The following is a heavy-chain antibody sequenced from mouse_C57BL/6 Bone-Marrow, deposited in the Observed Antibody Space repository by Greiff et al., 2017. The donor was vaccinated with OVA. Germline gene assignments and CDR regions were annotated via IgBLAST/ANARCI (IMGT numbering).Heavy chain of an antibody. CDR2: IYPGGGYT. V-gene: IGHV1-63*01. CDR3: ARGRGTAVVDLYFGG. J-gene: IGHJ1*03. Sequence: QVQLQQSGAELVRPGTSVKMSCKASGYTFTNYWIGWAKQRPGHGLEWIGDIYPGGGYTTYNEKFKGKATLTADKSSSTAYMQCSSLTSEDSAIYYGARGRGTAVVDLYFGGWGTGTTVTVA. D-gene: IGHD1-1*01. CDR1: GYTFTNYW.